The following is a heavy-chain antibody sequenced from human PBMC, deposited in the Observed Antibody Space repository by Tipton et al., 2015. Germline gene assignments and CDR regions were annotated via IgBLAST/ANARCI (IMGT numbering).Heavy chain of an antibody. D-gene: IGHD3-16*01. J-gene: IGHJ3*02. V-gene: IGHV3-7*01. CDR2: IKQDGSEK. CDR1: GFTFSTYG. CDR3: ARESVGGGLAAFDI. Sequence: GSLRLSCAASGFTFSTYGMHWVRQAPGKGLEWVANIKQDGSEKYYVDSVKGRFTISRDNAKNSLYLQMNSLRAEDTAVYYCARESVGGGLAAFDIWGQGTMVTVSS.